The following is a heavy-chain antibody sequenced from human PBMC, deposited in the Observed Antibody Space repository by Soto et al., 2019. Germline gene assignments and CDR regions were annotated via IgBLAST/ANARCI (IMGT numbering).Heavy chain of an antibody. V-gene: IGHV3-23*01. J-gene: IGHJ4*02. D-gene: IGHD2-2*01. Sequence: EVQLLHSGGGLVQPGGSLRLSCAASGFTFITYAMSWVRQAPGKGLEWVSIISGSGGSTYYPDSVKGRFTISRDNSKNTLYLQMNSLRADDTAVYYCAKLPAAQSYFDFCGQGTLVTVSS. CDR3: AKLPAAQSYFDF. CDR1: GFTFITYA. CDR2: ISGSGGST.